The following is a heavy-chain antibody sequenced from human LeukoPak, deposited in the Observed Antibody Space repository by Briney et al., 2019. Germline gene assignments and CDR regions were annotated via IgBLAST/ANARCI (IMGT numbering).Heavy chain of an antibody. CDR2: ISSSSSTI. V-gene: IGHV3-48*01. CDR1: GFTFSSYS. D-gene: IGHD4-23*01. Sequence: GGSLRLSCAASGFTFSSYSMNWVRQAPGKGLEWVSYISSSSSTIYYADSVKGRFTISRDNAKNSLNLKMNSLRAEDTAVYYCARDTGSRVRNSVWFDPWGQGTLVTVSS. CDR3: ARDTGSRVRNSVWFDP. J-gene: IGHJ5*02.